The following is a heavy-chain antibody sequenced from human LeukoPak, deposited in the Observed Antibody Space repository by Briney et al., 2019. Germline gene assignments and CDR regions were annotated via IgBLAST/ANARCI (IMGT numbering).Heavy chain of an antibody. Sequence: GGSLRLSCAASGFTFDDYAMHWVRQAPGKGLEWVSGISWNSGSIGYADSVKGRFTISRDNAKNSLYLQMNSLRAEDTALYYCAKGLFYGDYEDNWFDPWGQGTLVTVSS. J-gene: IGHJ5*02. V-gene: IGHV3-9*01. CDR1: GFTFDDYA. D-gene: IGHD4-17*01. CDR3: AKGLFYGDYEDNWFDP. CDR2: ISWNSGSI.